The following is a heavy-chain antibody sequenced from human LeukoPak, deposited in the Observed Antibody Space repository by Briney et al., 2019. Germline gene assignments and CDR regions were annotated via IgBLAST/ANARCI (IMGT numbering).Heavy chain of an antibody. CDR2: IYHSGST. D-gene: IGHD6-19*01. J-gene: IGHJ3*02. Sequence: PSETLSLTCAVSGGSISSSNWWSWVRQPPGKGLEWIGEIYHSGSTNYNPSLKSRVTISVDKSKNQFSLKLSSVTAADTAVYYCAREWGGLYSSGWPYPYAFDIWGQGTMVTVSS. CDR3: AREWGGLYSSGWPYPYAFDI. V-gene: IGHV4-4*02. CDR1: GGSISSSNW.